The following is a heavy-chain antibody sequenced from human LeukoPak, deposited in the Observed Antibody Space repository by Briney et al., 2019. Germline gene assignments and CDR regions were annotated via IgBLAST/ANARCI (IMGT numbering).Heavy chain of an antibody. D-gene: IGHD3-10*01. J-gene: IGHJ4*02. CDR2: ISSTGTYT. CDR1: GFSFSRCA. V-gene: IGHV3-21*01. CDR3: AREMSGSGMTY. Sequence: GGSLRLSCAASGFSFSRCAMNWVRQAPGKGLEWVSLISSTGTYTYYADSVKGRFTISRDNAKNSLILYMSNLRVEDTAVYYCAREMSGSGMTYWGQGTQVTVSS.